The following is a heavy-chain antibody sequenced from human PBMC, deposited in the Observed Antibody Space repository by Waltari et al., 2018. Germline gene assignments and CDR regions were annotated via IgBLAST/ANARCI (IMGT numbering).Heavy chain of an antibody. CDR3: ATSSFVAVLDS. CDR1: RGSPSNINL. CDR2: MHRTGSS. J-gene: IGHJ4*02. D-gene: IGHD6-19*01. V-gene: IGHV4-4*02. Sequence: QLQESGPRLVKPSGTLSLTCGVSRGSPSNINLWNWVRQAPGEALEGIGEMHRTGSSNYNPSLKSRVSMSVDKSNSQVSLRLKSVTAADTAIYYCATSSFVAVLDSWGQGTLVTVSS.